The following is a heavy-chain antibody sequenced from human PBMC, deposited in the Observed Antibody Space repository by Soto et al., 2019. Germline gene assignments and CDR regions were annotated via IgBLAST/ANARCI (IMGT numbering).Heavy chain of an antibody. D-gene: IGHD6-13*01. V-gene: IGHV4-4*02. Sequence: QVQLQESGPGLVKPSGTLSLTCAVSGGSISTSNWWSWVRQPPGKGLEWIGEVYRTGSTNYNPSLESRLTISVDKSKTQFSLKLTSVTAADTAVYYWARARATIAAAAIFDCWGQGTLVTVSS. CDR3: ARARATIAAAAIFDC. CDR1: GGSISTSNW. CDR2: VYRTGST. J-gene: IGHJ4*02.